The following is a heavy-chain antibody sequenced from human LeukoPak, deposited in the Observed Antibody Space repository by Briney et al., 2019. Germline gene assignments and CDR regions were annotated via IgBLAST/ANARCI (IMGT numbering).Heavy chain of an antibody. CDR2: ISSANSHI. J-gene: IGHJ4*02. Sequence: GGSLRLSCVVSGFSLSNYAMNWVRQAPGKGPEWVSYISSANSHIYYADSVKGRFIISRDNAKNSLYLQMNSLRAEDTAVYYCARDLMRFLEWVNWGQGTLVTVSS. V-gene: IGHV3-21*01. CDR1: GFSLSNYA. CDR3: ARDLMRFLEWVN. D-gene: IGHD3-3*01.